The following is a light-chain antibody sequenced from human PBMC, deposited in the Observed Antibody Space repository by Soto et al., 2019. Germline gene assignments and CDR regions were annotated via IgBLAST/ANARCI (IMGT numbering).Light chain of an antibody. Sequence: QSALTQPRSVSGSPGQSVTISCTGTSSDVGLYNYVSWYQQHPGKAPKLMIYDVSERPSGVPDRFSGSKSGNTASLTISGLQAEDEADYYCCSYAGSYSGVFGGGTQLTVL. V-gene: IGLV2-11*01. J-gene: IGLJ7*01. CDR1: SSDVGLYNY. CDR3: CSYAGSYSGV. CDR2: DVS.